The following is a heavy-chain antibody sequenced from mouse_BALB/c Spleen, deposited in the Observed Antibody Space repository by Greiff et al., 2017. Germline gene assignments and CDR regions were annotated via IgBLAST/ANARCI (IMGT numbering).Heavy chain of an antibody. D-gene: IGHD2-3*01. CDR2: INPYNDGT. CDR3: ARGIYDGYYGFFAY. J-gene: IGHJ3*01. CDR1: GYTFTSYV. Sequence: VQLQQSGPELVKPGASVKMSCKASGYTFTSYVMHWVKQKPGQGLEWIGYINPYNDGTKYNEKFKGKATLTSDKSSSTAYMELSSLTSEDSAVYYCARGIYDGYYGFFAYWGQGTLVTVSA. V-gene: IGHV1-14*01.